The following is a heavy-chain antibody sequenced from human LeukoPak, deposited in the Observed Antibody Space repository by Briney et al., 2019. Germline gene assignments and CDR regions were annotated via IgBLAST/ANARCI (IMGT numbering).Heavy chain of an antibody. V-gene: IGHV3-7*01. Sequence: GGSLRLSCAASGFTFNNYWMSWVRQTPGKGLEWVANIKEDGSEKYYVDSVKGRFTISRDNAKNSLYLQMNSLRAEDTAVYYCARTAAAGLYYFDYWGQGTLVTVSS. D-gene: IGHD6-13*01. CDR2: IKEDGSEK. CDR3: ARTAAAGLYYFDY. J-gene: IGHJ4*02. CDR1: GFTFNNYW.